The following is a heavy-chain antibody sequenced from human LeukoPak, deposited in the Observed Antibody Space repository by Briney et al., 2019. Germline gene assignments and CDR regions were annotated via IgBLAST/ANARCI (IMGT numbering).Heavy chain of an antibody. V-gene: IGHV1-46*01. CDR1: GYTFTSNY. D-gene: IGHD3-22*01. Sequence: ASVKVSCKAFGYTFTSNYMHWVRQAPGQGPEWMGVISPSGGSTTYAQKFQGRVTITADKSTSTAYMELSSLRSEDTAVYYCARSIVVDADAFDIWGQGTMVTVSS. CDR2: ISPSGGST. CDR3: ARSIVVDADAFDI. J-gene: IGHJ3*02.